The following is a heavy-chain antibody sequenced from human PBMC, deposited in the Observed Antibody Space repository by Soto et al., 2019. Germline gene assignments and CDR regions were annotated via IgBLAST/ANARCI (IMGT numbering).Heavy chain of an antibody. V-gene: IGHV4-34*01. Sequence: SETLSLTCAVYGGSFSGYYWSWIRQPPGKGLEWIGEINHSGSTNYNPSLKSRVTISVDTSKNQFSLKLSSVTAADTAVYYCARGIRYDFWSGFPKRFDPWGQGTLVTVSS. CDR3: ARGIRYDFWSGFPKRFDP. CDR1: GGSFSGYY. D-gene: IGHD3-3*01. J-gene: IGHJ5*02. CDR2: INHSGST.